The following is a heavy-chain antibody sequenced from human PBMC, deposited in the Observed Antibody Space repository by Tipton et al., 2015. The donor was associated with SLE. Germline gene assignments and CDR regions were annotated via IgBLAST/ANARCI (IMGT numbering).Heavy chain of an antibody. V-gene: IGHV4-59*11. CDR2: IYYSGST. D-gene: IGHD6-13*01. CDR1: GCSISSHY. CDR3: ARSSGYSSSWYKAFDI. Sequence: TLSLTCTVSGCSISSHYWSWIRQPPGKGLEWIGYIYYSGSTNYNPSLKSRVTISVDTSKNQFSLKLSSVTAADTAVYYCARSSGYSSSWYKAFDIWGQGTMVTVSS. J-gene: IGHJ3*02.